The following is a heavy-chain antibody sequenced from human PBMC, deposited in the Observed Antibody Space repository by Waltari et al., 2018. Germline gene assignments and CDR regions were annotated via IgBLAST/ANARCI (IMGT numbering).Heavy chain of an antibody. CDR1: GYTSTGHY. CDR2: INPNSGGT. J-gene: IGHJ5*02. CDR3: ARGNDFWSGYTNWFDP. Sequence: QVQLVQSGAEVKNPGDSVKDSCKASGYTSTGHYIHWVRKAPAQGLEWMGWINPNSGGTNYAQKFQGRVTMTRDTSISTAYMELSMLRSDDTAVYYCARGNDFWSGYTNWFDPWGQGTLVTVSS. V-gene: IGHV1-2*02. D-gene: IGHD3-3*01.